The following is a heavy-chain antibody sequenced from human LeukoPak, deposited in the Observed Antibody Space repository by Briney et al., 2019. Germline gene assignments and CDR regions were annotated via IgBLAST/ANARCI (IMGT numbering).Heavy chain of an antibody. CDR1: GFSFSDYS. J-gene: IGHJ3*02. CDR2: LDGNSGTI. CDR3: AKDTGSPADAITMEDNAFDI. V-gene: IGHV3-48*04. Sequence: GGSLRLSCAASGFSFSDYSMNWVRQAPGKGLEWVSYLDGNSGTIYYADSVKGRFTISRDNAKNSLYLQMESLRAEGTAVYYCAKDTGSPADAITMEDNAFDIWGQGTMVTVSS. D-gene: IGHD3-3*01.